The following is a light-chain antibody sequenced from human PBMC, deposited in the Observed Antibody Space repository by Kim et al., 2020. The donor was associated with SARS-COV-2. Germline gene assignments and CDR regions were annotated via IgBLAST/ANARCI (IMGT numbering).Light chain of an antibody. V-gene: IGLV4-69*01. Sequence: SVKLTCTLSSGHSSYAIAWHQQQPEKGPRYLMKLNSDGSHSKGDGIPDRFSGSSSGAERYLTISSLQSEDEADYYCQTWGTGNWVFGGGTKLTVL. CDR2: LNSDGSH. CDR3: QTWGTGNWV. J-gene: IGLJ3*02. CDR1: SGHSSYA.